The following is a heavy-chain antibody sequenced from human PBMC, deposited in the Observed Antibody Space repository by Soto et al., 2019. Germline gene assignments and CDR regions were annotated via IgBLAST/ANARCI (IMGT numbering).Heavy chain of an antibody. Sequence: PSETLSLTCAVSGYVITNGYHWGWIRQPPGKELEWIGTIPHSGDTYYNPSLKSRVTISIDTDKNHLSLILSSVTDAETETYYCTRIYCNTTSCFINGMDVWGQGTTVT. V-gene: IGHV4-38-2*01. CDR1: GYVITNGYH. J-gene: IGHJ6*02. D-gene: IGHD2-2*01. CDR3: TRIYCNTTSCFINGMDV. CDR2: IPHSGDT.